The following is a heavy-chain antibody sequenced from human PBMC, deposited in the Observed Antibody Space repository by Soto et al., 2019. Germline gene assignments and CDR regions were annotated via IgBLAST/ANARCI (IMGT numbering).Heavy chain of an antibody. J-gene: IGHJ5*02. V-gene: IGHV1-69*06. D-gene: IGHD2-8*01. CDR3: ARYIAVSTAWFDP. Sequence: SVKVSCKASGVTFSSFPINWLRQAPGQGLEWMGGIIPVFGTTKYAQKLQGRLTITADKSSQTAFMELSGLRFDDTAVYYCARYIAVSTAWFDPWGQGTRVTVSS. CDR1: GVTFSSFP. CDR2: IIPVFGTT.